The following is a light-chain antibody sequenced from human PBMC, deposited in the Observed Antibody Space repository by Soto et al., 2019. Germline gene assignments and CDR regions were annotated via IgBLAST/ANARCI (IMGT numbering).Light chain of an antibody. V-gene: IGKV3-20*01. Sequence: EVVLTQSPGTLSLSPGERATLSCRASQSVSSSYLAWYQHKPGQAPRLLIYGASTRASGIPDRFSGGGSGTDFTLTISRLEPEDFAVYYCQQYGRSPPGFTFGPGTKVDTK. J-gene: IGKJ3*01. CDR2: GAS. CDR1: QSVSSSY. CDR3: QQYGRSPPGFT.